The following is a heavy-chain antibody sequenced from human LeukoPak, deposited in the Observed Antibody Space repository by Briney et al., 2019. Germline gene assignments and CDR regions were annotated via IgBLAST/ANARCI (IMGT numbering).Heavy chain of an antibody. CDR2: ISSSSSYI. Sequence: PGGSLRLSCAASGFTFSSYSMNWVRQAPGKGLEWVSSISSSSSYIYYADSVKGRFTISRDNAKSSLYLQMNSLRAEDTAVYCCARQYCSGGSCYVAAFDIWGQGTMVAVSS. CDR3: ARQYCSGGSCYVAAFDI. V-gene: IGHV3-21*01. CDR1: GFTFSSYS. D-gene: IGHD2-15*01. J-gene: IGHJ3*02.